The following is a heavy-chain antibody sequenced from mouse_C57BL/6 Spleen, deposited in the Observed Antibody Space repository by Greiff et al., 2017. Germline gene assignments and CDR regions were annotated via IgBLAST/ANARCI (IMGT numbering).Heavy chain of an antibody. J-gene: IGHJ2*01. D-gene: IGHD2-3*01. CDR3: TRWLLRDYFDY. CDR2: IDPGDGDT. Sequence: EVQLQQSGAELVRPGASVKLSCTASGFNIKDYYMHWVKQRPEQGLEWIGRIDPGDGDTEYAPKFQGKATMTADTSSNTAYLQLSSLTSEDTAVYYCTRWLLRDYFDYWGQGTTLTVSS. V-gene: IGHV14-1*01. CDR1: GFNIKDYY.